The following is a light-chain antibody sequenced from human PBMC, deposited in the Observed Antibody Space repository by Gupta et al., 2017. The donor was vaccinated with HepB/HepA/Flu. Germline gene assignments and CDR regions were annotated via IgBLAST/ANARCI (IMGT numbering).Light chain of an antibody. CDR1: QSVLYSSNNKNY. Sequence: DIVMTQSPDSLAVSLGARATINCKSSQSVLYSSNNKNYLAWYQQKPGQPPKLLIYWASTRESGVPDRFSGSRSGTDFTLTISSLQAEDVAVYYCQQYYSTPCSFGQGTKLEIK. CDR2: WAS. V-gene: IGKV4-1*01. J-gene: IGKJ2*04. CDR3: QQYYSTPCS.